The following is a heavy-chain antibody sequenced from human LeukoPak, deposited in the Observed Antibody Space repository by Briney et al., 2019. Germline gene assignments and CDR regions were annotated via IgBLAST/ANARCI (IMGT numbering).Heavy chain of an antibody. CDR2: MNPNSGNT. CDR1: GYTFTSYD. Sequence: GASVEVSCKASGYTFTSYDINWVRQATGQGFEWMGWMNPNSGNTGYAQKFQGRVTMTRNTSISTAYMELSSLRSEDTAVYYCAKVSDYYYYYGLDVWGQGTTVTVSS. D-gene: IGHD2/OR15-2a*01. CDR3: AKVSDYYYYYGLDV. V-gene: IGHV1-8*01. J-gene: IGHJ6*02.